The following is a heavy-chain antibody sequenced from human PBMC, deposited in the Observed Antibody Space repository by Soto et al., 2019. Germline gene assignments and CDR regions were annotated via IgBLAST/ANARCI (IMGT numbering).Heavy chain of an antibody. Sequence: QVQLVQSGAEVKKPGASVKVSCKASGYTFTSYYMHWVRQAPGQGLEWMGWINPNSGGTNYAQKFQGWVTMTRDTSISTAYMELSRLRSDDTAVYYCARGVAAAGTDDYYYGMDVWGQGTTVTVSS. J-gene: IGHJ6*02. CDR3: ARGVAAAGTDDYYYGMDV. CDR2: INPNSGGT. V-gene: IGHV1-2*04. CDR1: GYTFTSYY. D-gene: IGHD6-13*01.